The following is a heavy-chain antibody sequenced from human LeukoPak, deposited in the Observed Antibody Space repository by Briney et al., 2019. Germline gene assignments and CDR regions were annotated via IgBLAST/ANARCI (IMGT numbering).Heavy chain of an antibody. J-gene: IGHJ4*02. CDR3: ARGGQWLPLDY. CDR1: SSSIITNHY. Sequence: SETLSLTCAVSSSSIITNHYWAWIRQPPGKGLQWIGNIYHSGITYYSPSLMSRVTMSVDTSKNQFSLKLSSFTAADPAVYSCARGGQWLPLDYWGQGTLVTVSS. V-gene: IGHV4-38-2*01. CDR2: IYHSGIT. D-gene: IGHD6-19*01.